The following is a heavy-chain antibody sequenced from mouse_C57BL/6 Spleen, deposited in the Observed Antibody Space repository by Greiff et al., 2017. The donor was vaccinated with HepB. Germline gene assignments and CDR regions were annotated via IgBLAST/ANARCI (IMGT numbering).Heavy chain of an antibody. J-gene: IGHJ3*01. CDR2: IHPNSGST. D-gene: IGHD1-1*01. CDR1: GYTFTSYW. CDR3: ARDDYYGSRRGGFAY. V-gene: IGHV1-64*01. Sequence: QVQLQQPGAELVKPGASVKLSCKASGYTFTSYWMHWVKQRPGQGLEWIGMIHPNSGSTNYNEKFKSKATLTVDKSSSTAYMQLSSLTSEDSAVYYCARDDYYGSRRGGFAYWGQGTLVTVSA.